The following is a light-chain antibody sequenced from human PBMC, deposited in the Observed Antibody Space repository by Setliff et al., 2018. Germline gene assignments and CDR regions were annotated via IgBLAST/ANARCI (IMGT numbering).Light chain of an antibody. CDR2: NVN. J-gene: IGLJ1*01. CDR3: CSYAGNSYV. V-gene: IGLV2-11*01. CDR1: SSDVGGYHY. Sequence: QSALTQPRSVSGSPGKSVTISCTGTSSDVGGYHYGGDYYVSWYQQYPGKAPKLIIYNVNQRPSGVPDRFSGSRSGVTASLTISGLQAEDESDYYCCSYAGNSYVFGTGTKVTV.